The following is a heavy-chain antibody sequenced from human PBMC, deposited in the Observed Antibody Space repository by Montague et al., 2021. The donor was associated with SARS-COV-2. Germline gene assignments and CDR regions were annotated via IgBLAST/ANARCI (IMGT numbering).Heavy chain of an antibody. CDR3: GKAPTMVRGVYFDY. V-gene: IGHV3-23*01. CDR1: GFYA. Sequence: SLRLSCAASGFYAMSWVRQAPGKGLAWVSVISGSGGNTYYADSVKGRFTISRDNSKNTLYLQMNSLRAEDTAVYYCGKAPTMVRGVYFDYWGQGTLVTVSS. CDR2: ISGSGGNT. J-gene: IGHJ4*02. D-gene: IGHD3-10*01.